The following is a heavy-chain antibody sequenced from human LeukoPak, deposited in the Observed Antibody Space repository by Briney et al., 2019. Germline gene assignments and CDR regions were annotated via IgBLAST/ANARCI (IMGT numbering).Heavy chain of an antibody. CDR2: IYSGGST. D-gene: IGHD3-3*01. V-gene: IGHV3-66*02. CDR1: GFTVISNY. CDR3: ARVLNDFWSGHYFDY. J-gene: IGHJ4*02. Sequence: GGSLRLSCAASGFTVISNYMTWVRQAPGKGLEWVSVIYSGGSTYYADSVKGRFTISRDNSKNTLYLQMNSLRAEDTAVYYCARVLNDFWSGHYFDYWGQGTLVTVSS.